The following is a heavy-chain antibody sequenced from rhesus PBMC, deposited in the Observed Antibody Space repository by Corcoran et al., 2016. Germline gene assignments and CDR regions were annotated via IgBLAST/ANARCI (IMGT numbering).Heavy chain of an antibody. CDR3: AKMNRDAFDF. CDR2: INSGGGST. V-gene: IGHV3S42*01. J-gene: IGHJ3*01. Sequence: EVQLVESGGGLVKPGGSLRLSCAASGFTFSSYWMNWVRQTPGKGLEWISAINSGGGSTYYADSVKGRFTISRDNSKNTLSLQMNSLRAEDTAVYYCAKMNRDAFDFWGQGLRVTVSS. CDR1: GFTFSSYW.